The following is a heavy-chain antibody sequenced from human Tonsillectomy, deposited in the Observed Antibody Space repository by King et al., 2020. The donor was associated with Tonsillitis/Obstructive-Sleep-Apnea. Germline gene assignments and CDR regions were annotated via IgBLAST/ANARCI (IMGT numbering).Heavy chain of an antibody. J-gene: IGHJ4*02. CDR2: IYYTGST. D-gene: IGHD6-6*01. CDR1: GGSISSSSYH. Sequence: QLQESGPGLVKPSETLSLTCTVSGGSISSSSYHWGWIRQPPGKGLEWIGSIYYTGSTYYNPSLKSRVTISVDTSKNQFSLKLSSVTAADTDVYYCARIFTEYGTSPGLDYWGQGTLVTVSS. V-gene: IGHV4-39*01. CDR3: ARIFTEYGTSPGLDY.